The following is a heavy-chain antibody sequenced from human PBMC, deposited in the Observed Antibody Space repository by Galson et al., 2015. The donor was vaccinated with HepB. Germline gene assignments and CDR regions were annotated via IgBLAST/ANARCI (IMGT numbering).Heavy chain of an antibody. Sequence: SVKVSCKASGYTFTSYGISWVRQAPGQGLEWMGWISAYNGNTNYAQKLQGRVTMTTDTSTSTADMELRSLRSDDTAVYYCARDRGSGPTTFDYWGQGTLVTVSS. J-gene: IGHJ4*02. CDR2: ISAYNGNT. CDR3: ARDRGSGPTTFDY. V-gene: IGHV1-18*01. D-gene: IGHD6-19*01. CDR1: GYTFTSYG.